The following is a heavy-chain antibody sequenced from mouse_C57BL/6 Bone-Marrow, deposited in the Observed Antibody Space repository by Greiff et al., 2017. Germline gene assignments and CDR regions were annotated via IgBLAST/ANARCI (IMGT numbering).Heavy chain of an antibody. V-gene: IGHV1-82*01. CDR2: IYPGDGDT. J-gene: IGHJ2*01. CDR1: GYAFSSSW. CDR3: ARGYGSSYDYFDY. D-gene: IGHD1-1*01. Sequence: QVQLQQYGTALVKPGASVKISCKASGYAFSSSWMNWVKQRPGKGLEWIGRIYPGDGDTNYNGKFKGKATLTADKSSSTAYMQLSSLTSEDSAVYFCARGYGSSYDYFDYWGQGTTLTVAS.